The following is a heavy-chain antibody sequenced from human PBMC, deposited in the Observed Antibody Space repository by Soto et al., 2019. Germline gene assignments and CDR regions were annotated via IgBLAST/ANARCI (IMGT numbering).Heavy chain of an antibody. CDR2: IDHSGST. CDR3: ARGFDYRWVY. CDR1: GGSISPAYW. D-gene: IGHD3-16*01. Sequence: QVQLQESGPGLVKPSGTLSLTCDGSGGSISPAYWWSWVRQPPGKGLERIGEIDHSGSTNYIQSLKSRVTMSLDKSNNQLSLQLSSVTAADTAVYHGARGFDYRWVYWGQGTLVTVSS. V-gene: IGHV4-4*02. J-gene: IGHJ4*02.